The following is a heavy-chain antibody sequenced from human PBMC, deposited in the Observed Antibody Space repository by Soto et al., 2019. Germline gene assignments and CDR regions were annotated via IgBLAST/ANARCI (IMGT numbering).Heavy chain of an antibody. CDR1: GYSFTGYY. J-gene: IGHJ4*02. D-gene: IGHD2-8*02. CDR2: INPGSGAT. V-gene: IGHV1-2*02. CDR3: ARGDYGTGGYPFPYFDY. Sequence: HEHLVQSGAEVKRPGASLKVSCKASGYSFTGYYIHWVRQAPGQGLEWMGWINPGSGATNYAQYFQGRVSLTSDTSISTASMDLTSLTSDDTAVYYCARGDYGTGGYPFPYFDYWGQGTLVIVSS.